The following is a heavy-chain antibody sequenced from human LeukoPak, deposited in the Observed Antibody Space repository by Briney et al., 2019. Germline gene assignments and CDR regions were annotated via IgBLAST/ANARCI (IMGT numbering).Heavy chain of an antibody. CDR3: ARVFGNCSGGSCYSWMADY. CDR2: ISACNGNT. J-gene: IGHJ4*02. CDR1: GYTFTSYG. Sequence: GASVKVSCKASGYTFTSYGISWVRQAPGQGLEWMGWISACNGNTNYAQKLQGRVTMTTDTSTSTAYMELRSLRSDDTAVYYCARVFGNCSGGSCYSWMADYWGQGTLVTVSS. V-gene: IGHV1-18*01. D-gene: IGHD2-15*01.